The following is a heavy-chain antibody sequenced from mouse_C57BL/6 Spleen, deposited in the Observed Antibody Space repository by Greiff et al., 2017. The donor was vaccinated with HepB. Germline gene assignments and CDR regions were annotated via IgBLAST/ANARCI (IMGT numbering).Heavy chain of an antibody. CDR3: ARPRTLVANFDY. V-gene: IGHV14-2*01. CDR1: GFNIKDSY. CDR2: IDPEDGET. Sequence: VQLQQSGAELVKPGASVKFSCTASGFNIKDSYMHWVKQRPEQGLEWIGRIDPEDGETKYAPKFQGKATITADTSSNTAYLQLSSLTSEDTAVYYCARPRTLVANFDYWGQGTTLTVSS. J-gene: IGHJ2*01. D-gene: IGHD1-1*01.